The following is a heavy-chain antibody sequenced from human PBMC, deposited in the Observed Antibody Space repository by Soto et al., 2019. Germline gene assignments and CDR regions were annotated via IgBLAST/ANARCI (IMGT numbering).Heavy chain of an antibody. J-gene: IGHJ3*02. D-gene: IGHD2-21*02. CDR1: GYSFTSYW. V-gene: IGHV5-51*01. CDR3: ARAVGGYCGGDCYSGDAFDI. CDR2: IYPGDSDT. Sequence: GESLKISCKGSGYSFTSYWIGWVRQMPGKGLEWMGIIYPGDSDTRYSPSFQGQVTISADKSISTAYLQWSSLKASDTAMYYCARAVGGYCGGDCYSGDAFDIWGQGTMVT.